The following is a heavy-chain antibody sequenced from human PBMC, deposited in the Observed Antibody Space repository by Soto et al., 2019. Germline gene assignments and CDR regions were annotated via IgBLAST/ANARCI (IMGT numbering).Heavy chain of an antibody. D-gene: IGHD1-1*01. Sequence: SETLSLTCAVYGGSFSGYYWSWIRQPPGKGLEWIGEINHSGSTNYNPSLKSRVTISVDTSKNQFSLKLSSVTAADTAVYYCARGPRRELVRQTANHAFDIWGQGTMVTVSS. CDR1: GGSFSGYY. V-gene: IGHV4-34*01. J-gene: IGHJ3*02. CDR3: ARGPRRELVRQTANHAFDI. CDR2: INHSGST.